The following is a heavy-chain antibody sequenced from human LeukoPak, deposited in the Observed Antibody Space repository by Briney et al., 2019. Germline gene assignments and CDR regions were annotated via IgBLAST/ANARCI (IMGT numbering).Heavy chain of an antibody. Sequence: ASVKVSCKASGYTFTGYYMHWVRQAPGQGLEWMGWINPNSGGTNYAQKFQGRVTMTRDTSISTAYMELSRLRSDDTAVYYCARDPTRVHSGSYYSWFDPWGQGILVTVSS. V-gene: IGHV1-2*02. D-gene: IGHD1-26*01. CDR2: INPNSGGT. J-gene: IGHJ5*02. CDR3: ARDPTRVHSGSYYSWFDP. CDR1: GYTFTGYY.